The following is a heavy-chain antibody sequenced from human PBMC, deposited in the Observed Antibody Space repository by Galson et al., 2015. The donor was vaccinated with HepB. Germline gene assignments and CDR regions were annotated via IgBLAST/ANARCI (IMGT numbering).Heavy chain of an antibody. CDR1: GYTFTSYA. J-gene: IGHJ4*02. CDR3: ARGGTGDSSDYYLVDY. V-gene: IGHV1-3*01. Sequence: SVKVSCKASGYTFTSYAMHWVRQAPGQRLEWMGWINAGNGNTKYSQKFQGRVTITRDTSASTAYMELSSLRSEDTAVYYCARGGTGDSSDYYLVDYWGQGTLVTVSS. CDR2: INAGNGNT. D-gene: IGHD3-22*01.